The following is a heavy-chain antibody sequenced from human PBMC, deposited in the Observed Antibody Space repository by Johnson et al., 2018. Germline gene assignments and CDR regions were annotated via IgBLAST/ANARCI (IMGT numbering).Heavy chain of an antibody. D-gene: IGHD3-10*01. V-gene: IGHV3-48*01. CDR1: GFTFSRYG. Sequence: VQLVQSGGGLVQPRGSLRLPCAASGFTFSRYGMNWVRQAPGKGLECLSYISGSGPIIFYADPVKGRFPVSRDDAKNSLCLQMNSLRAEDTAVYYCARRGVSTDYYYYMDVWGKGTTVTVSS. CDR3: ARRGVSTDYYYYMDV. CDR2: ISGSGPII. J-gene: IGHJ6*03.